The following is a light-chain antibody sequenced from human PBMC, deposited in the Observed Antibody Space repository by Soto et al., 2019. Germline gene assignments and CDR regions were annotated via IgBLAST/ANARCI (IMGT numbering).Light chain of an antibody. CDR3: CSYAGGSVV. CDR2: AVT. Sequence: QSALTQPASVSGSPGQSITISCTGTSSDVGSYNLVSWYQHHPGKAPKLMIYAVTKRPSGVSNRISGSKSGNTATLTISRLQAEDEADYNCCSYAGGSVVFVGGTKMTVL. J-gene: IGLJ2*01. CDR1: SSDVGSYNL. V-gene: IGLV2-23*02.